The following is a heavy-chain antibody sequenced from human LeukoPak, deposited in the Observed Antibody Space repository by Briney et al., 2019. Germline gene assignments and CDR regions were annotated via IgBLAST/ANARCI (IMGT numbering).Heavy chain of an antibody. Sequence: GGSLRLSCAASGFTFSSYGMHWVRQAPGKGLVWVSRINNDGRSTNYADSVKGRSTISRDNAKNTLYLQMNSLRAEDTAVYYCARGGVPYYHDSSGYFGGMDVWGQGTTVTVSS. CDR3: ARGGVPYYHDSSGYFGGMDV. J-gene: IGHJ6*02. V-gene: IGHV3-74*01. D-gene: IGHD3-22*01. CDR2: INNDGRST. CDR1: GFTFSSYG.